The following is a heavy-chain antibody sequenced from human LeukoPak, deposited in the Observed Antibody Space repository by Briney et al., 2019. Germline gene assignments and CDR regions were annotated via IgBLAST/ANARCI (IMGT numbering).Heavy chain of an antibody. CDR1: GVTFSSYA. CDR3: AKDNAILEWLSTQGY. V-gene: IGHV3-23*01. Sequence: GGSLRLSCAASGVTFSSYAMSWVRQAPGKGLEWVSAISGSGGSTYYADSVKGRFTISRDNSKNTLYLQMNSLRAEDTAVYYCAKDNAILEWLSTQGYWGQGTLVTVSS. CDR2: ISGSGGST. J-gene: IGHJ4*02. D-gene: IGHD3-3*01.